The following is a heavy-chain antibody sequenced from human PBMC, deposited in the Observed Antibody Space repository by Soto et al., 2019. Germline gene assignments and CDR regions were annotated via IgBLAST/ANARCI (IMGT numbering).Heavy chain of an antibody. CDR1: GLTFSSYW. CDR2: ITPDGSST. Sequence: VQLVESGGGLVQPVGPLRLSGAASGLTFSSYWMHWVRQAPGKGLLWVSRITPDGSSTSYADSVKGRFTISRDNDKNMLYSQKNRLTVEDTAVYYCAREARYVAFDIWGQVPMATLSS. J-gene: IGHJ3*02. D-gene: IGHD1-20*01. V-gene: IGHV3-74*01. CDR3: AREARYVAFDI.